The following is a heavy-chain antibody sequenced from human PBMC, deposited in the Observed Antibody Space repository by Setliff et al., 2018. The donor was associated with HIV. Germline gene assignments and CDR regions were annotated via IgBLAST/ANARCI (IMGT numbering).Heavy chain of an antibody. CDR3: AKEQEIGSYLDP. CDR1: GGAFISHT. D-gene: IGHD2-2*02. Sequence: SVKVSCKASGGAFISHTFTWVRQAPGQGLEWMGRIIPILGIPNYAQNFQGRLTISADTSTRTAYLELSSLRSDDSAVYFCAKEQEIGSYLDPWGQGTLVTVS. CDR2: IIPILGIP. V-gene: IGHV1-69*04. J-gene: IGHJ5*02.